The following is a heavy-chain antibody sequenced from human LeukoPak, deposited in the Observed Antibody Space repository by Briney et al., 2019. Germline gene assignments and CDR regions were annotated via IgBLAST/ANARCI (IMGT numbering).Heavy chain of an antibody. Sequence: SETLSLTCTVSGGSISSYQWSWIRQPPGKGLEWIGYIYYSGTTNYNPSLKSRVTISVDTSKNQFSLKLSSVTAADTAVYYCARDRSGSYPDYRGQGTLVTVSS. CDR1: GGSISSYQ. CDR3: ARDRSGSYPDY. D-gene: IGHD1-26*01. J-gene: IGHJ4*02. CDR2: IYYSGTT. V-gene: IGHV4-59*01.